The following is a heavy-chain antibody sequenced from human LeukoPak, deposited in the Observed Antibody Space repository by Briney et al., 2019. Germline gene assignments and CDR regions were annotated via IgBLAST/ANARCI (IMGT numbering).Heavy chain of an antibody. V-gene: IGHV3-23*01. CDR3: AKDRAAMGDFDY. CDR2: ISGSGRST. CDR1: GFTFNSYS. J-gene: IGHJ4*02. D-gene: IGHD5-18*01. Sequence: QPGLSLRLSCAASGFTFNSYSLTCVRQASGKGRESVSTISGSGRSTFYEGSVKGRFTISRDHSKNTLYLQMNSLRAEDPAVYYCAKDRAAMGDFDYWGQGTLVTVSS.